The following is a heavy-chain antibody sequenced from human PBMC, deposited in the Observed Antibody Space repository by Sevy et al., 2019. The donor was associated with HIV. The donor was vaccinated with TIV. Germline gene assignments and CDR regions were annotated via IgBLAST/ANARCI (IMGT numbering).Heavy chain of an antibody. J-gene: IGHJ3*01. CDR2: IYPGDSET. V-gene: IGHV5-51*01. CDR1: GYSFSTYW. CDR3: ARREYDFWSGFDF. Sequence: GESLKISCKGSGYSFSTYWIGWVRQMPGKGLEWMGMIYPGDSETKYSPSFQGQVTISADKSISTAYLQWSSLEPSDTAKYYCARREYDFWSGFDFWGQGTMVTVSS. D-gene: IGHD3-3*01.